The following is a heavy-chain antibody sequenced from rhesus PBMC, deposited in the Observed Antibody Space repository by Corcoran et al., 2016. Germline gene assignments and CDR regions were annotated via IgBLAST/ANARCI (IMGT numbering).Heavy chain of an antibody. J-gene: IGHJ3*01. CDR2: IYGSGGGT. V-gene: IGHV4-106*01. D-gene: IGHD6-25*01. CDR1: GGSISDDYY. CDR3: AREAAADHGQKDAFDC. Sequence: QLQLQESGPGLVKPSETLSLTCAVSGGSISDDYYWSWIRQPPGTGLEWIGYIYGSGGGTNYKSSLKNRVTISIDTSKNQCSLKRSSVTAADTAVYYCAREAAADHGQKDAFDCWGQGLRVTVSS.